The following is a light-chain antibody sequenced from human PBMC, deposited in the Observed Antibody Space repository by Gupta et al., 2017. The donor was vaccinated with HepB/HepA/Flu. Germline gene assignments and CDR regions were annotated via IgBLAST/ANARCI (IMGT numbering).Light chain of an antibody. Sequence: QSALTQPASVSGCPGQSLTLSCTGTSSDVGGNNHVSWYQQHPGKPPKLVILDVSNRPSGVSNRFSGSKSGNTASLTISGLQAEDEADYHCSSFTDTGALVIFGGGTKVTVL. V-gene: IGLV2-14*01. J-gene: IGLJ2*01. CDR2: DVS. CDR1: SSDVGGNNH. CDR3: SSFTDTGALVI.